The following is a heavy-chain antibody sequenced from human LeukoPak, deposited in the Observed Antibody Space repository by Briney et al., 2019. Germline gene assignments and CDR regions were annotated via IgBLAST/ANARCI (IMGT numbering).Heavy chain of an antibody. CDR1: GGSISSYY. CDR2: IYYSGST. CDR3: ARSREGYYDSSGYLL. V-gene: IGHV4-59*01. J-gene: IGHJ4*02. D-gene: IGHD3-22*01. Sequence: SETLSLTCTVSGGSISSYYWSWIRQPPGKGLEWIGYIYYSGSTNYNPSLKSRVTISVDTSKNQFSLKLSSVAAADTAVYYCARSREGYYDSSGYLLWGQGTVVTVSS.